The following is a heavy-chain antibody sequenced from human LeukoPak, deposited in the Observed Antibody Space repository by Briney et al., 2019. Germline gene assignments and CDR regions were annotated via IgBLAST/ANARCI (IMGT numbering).Heavy chain of an antibody. CDR2: IISSSSVI. V-gene: IGHV3-48*01. CDR3: ARARPGYDTPPYYFDF. J-gene: IGHJ4*02. CDR1: GFTFSSYS. D-gene: IGHD3-16*01. Sequence: GGSLRLSCATSGFTFSSYSMNWVRQAPGKGLEWISFIISSSSVIYYADSVKGRFTISRDNAKSSLYLQMNSLRAEDTAVYYCARARPGYDTPPYYFDFWGQGTLVTVSS.